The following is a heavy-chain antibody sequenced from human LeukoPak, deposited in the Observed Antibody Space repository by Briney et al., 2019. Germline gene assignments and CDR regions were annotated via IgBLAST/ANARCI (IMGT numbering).Heavy chain of an antibody. D-gene: IGHD1-14*01. CDR3: ANHFYNLAA. CDR1: GFTFSTYG. V-gene: IGHV3-30*18. J-gene: IGHJ5*02. Sequence: GGSLRLSCAASGFTFSTYGMHWVRQAPGKGLEWVAVISYDGSNQYYADSVKGRFTISRDNSKNTVYPQLNSLRAEDTAVYYCANHFYNLAAWGQGTLVTVSS. CDR2: ISYDGSNQ.